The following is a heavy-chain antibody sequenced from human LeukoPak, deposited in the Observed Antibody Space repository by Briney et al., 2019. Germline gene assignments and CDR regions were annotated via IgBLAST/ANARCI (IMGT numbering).Heavy chain of an antibody. D-gene: IGHD5-12*01. CDR2: INAGNGNT. Sequence: ASVKVSCKASGYTFTSYAMHWVRQAPGQRLEWMGWINAGNGNTKYSQKFQGRVTITRDTSASTAYMELSSLRSEDTAVYYCARPHNSGWEFDPWGQGTLVTVSP. V-gene: IGHV1-3*01. J-gene: IGHJ5*02. CDR1: GYTFTSYA. CDR3: ARPHNSGWEFDP.